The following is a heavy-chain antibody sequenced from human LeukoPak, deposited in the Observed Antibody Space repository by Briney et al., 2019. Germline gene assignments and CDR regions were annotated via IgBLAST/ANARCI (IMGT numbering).Heavy chain of an antibody. CDR2: IRSKTHTYAT. V-gene: IGHV3-73*01. Sequence: PGGSLRLSCAASGFTFSGSAMHWVRQASGKGLEWVGRIRSKTHTYATAYAASVKGRFTISRDDSKNTAYLQMNSLKTEDTAVHYCTRHGGRDYYDSSEDAFDIWGQGTMVTVSS. D-gene: IGHD3-22*01. CDR1: GFTFSGSA. CDR3: TRHGGRDYYDSSEDAFDI. J-gene: IGHJ3*02.